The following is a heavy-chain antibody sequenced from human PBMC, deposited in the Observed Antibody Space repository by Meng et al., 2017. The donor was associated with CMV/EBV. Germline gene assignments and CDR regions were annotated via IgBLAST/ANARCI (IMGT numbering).Heavy chain of an antibody. CDR2: IRYDGSNK. V-gene: IGHV3-30*02. CDR1: GFTFSNYG. J-gene: IGHJ5*02. D-gene: IGHD6-13*01. CDR3: AKRRGSSWYGWFDP. Sequence: GGSLRLSCAASGFTFSNYGMHWVRQAPGKGLEWVAFIRYDGSNKYYADSVKGRFTISRDNSKNTLYPQMDSLRGEDTAVYYCAKRRGSSWYGWFDPWGQGTLVTVSS.